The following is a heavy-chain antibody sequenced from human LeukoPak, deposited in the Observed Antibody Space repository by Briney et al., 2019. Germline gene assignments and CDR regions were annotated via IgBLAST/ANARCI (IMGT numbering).Heavy chain of an antibody. CDR3: AKDRTLYSSSWYYFDY. CDR2: ISGSGGST. J-gene: IGHJ4*02. CDR1: GFTFSSYA. V-gene: IGHV3-23*01. D-gene: IGHD6-13*01. Sequence: GGSLRLSCAASGFTFSSYAMSWVRQAPGKGLEWVSAISGSGGSTYYSDSVKGRFTISRDNAKNTMYLQMNSMRDEDKSVYYRAKDRTLYSSSWYYFDYWGQGTLVTVSS.